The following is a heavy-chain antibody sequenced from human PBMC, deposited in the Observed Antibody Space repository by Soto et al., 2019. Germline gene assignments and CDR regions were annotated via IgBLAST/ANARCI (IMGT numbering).Heavy chain of an antibody. J-gene: IGHJ4*02. V-gene: IGHV3-30*18. CDR2: ISYDGSNK. CDR1: GFTFSSYG. CDR3: AKENSGRYYDILTGDYQGYYFDY. D-gene: IGHD3-9*01. Sequence: GGSLRLSCAASGFTFSSYGMHWVRQAPGKGLEWVAVISYDGSNKYYADSVKGRFTISRDNSKNTLYLQMNSLRAEDTAVYYCAKENSGRYYDILTGDYQGYYFDYWGQGTLVTVSS.